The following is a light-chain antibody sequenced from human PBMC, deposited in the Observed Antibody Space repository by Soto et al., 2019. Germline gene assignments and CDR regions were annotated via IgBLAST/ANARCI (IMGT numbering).Light chain of an antibody. V-gene: IGKV3D-20*01. CDR1: QSVSSA. CDR2: DAS. J-gene: IGKJ1*01. CDR3: QQYGSSPVT. Sequence: ETVMRQSPATLSVSPGERATLSCRASQSVSSALAWYQQKPGLPPRLLIYDASTRATGIPDRFSGSGSGTDFTLTISRLEPEDFAVYYCQQYGSSPVTFGQGTKVDIK.